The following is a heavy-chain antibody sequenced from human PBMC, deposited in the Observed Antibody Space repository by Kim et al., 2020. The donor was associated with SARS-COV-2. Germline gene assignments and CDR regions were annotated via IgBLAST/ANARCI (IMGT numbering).Heavy chain of an antibody. V-gene: IGHV1-46*02. CDR3: AREPIDGGNFDL. Sequence: ASVKVSCKASGYTFNSYYMHWVRQAPGQGLEWVGIIKSNVGITTYGQKFQGRVTLTRDTSTSTVYMELTSLRSEDTAVYYCAREPIDGGNFDLWGRGTLVTVSS. CDR1: GYTFNSYY. J-gene: IGHJ2*01. CDR2: IKSNVGIT.